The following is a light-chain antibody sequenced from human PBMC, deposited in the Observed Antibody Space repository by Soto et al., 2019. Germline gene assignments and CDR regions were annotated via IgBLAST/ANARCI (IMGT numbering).Light chain of an antibody. CDR1: QSVSSSY. CDR3: QQFGNSQWT. V-gene: IGKV3-20*01. CDR2: GTS. J-gene: IGKJ1*01. Sequence: EIVLTQSPGTLSLSPGEGATLSCRASQSVSSSYLAWYRHKPGQSPRLLIYGTSSRATGIPDRFSGSGSGTDFTLTISRLEPEDFAVYSCQQFGNSQWTFGQGTKVELK.